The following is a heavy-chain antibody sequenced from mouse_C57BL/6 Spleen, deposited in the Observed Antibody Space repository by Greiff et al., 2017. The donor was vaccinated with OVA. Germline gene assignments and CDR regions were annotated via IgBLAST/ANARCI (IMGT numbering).Heavy chain of an antibody. Sequence: QVQLQQPGAELVKPGASVKLSCKASGYTFTSYWMQWVKQRPGQGLEWIGEIDPSDSFTNYNQKFKGKATLTVDTSSSTAYMQLSSLTSEDSAVYYCARGTGYYGGVFDYWGQGTTLTVSS. CDR3: ARGTGYYGGVFDY. J-gene: IGHJ2*01. CDR1: GYTFTSYW. V-gene: IGHV1-50*01. D-gene: IGHD2-3*01. CDR2: IDPSDSFT.